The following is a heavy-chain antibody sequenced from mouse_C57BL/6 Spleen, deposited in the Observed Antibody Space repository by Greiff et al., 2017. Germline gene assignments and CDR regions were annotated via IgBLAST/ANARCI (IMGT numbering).Heavy chain of an antibody. Sequence: EVKLQESGPGLVKPSQSLSLTCSVTGYSITSGYYWNWIRQFPGNKLEWMGYISYDGSNNYNPSLKNRISITRDTSKNQFFLKLNSVTTEDTATYYCARADGSPYAMDYWGQGTSVTVSS. CDR1: GYSITSGYY. V-gene: IGHV3-6*01. D-gene: IGHD1-1*01. J-gene: IGHJ4*01. CDR3: ARADGSPYAMDY. CDR2: ISYDGSN.